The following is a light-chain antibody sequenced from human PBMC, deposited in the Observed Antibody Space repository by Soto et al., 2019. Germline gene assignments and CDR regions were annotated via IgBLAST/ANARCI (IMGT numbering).Light chain of an antibody. CDR1: QSVSSSY. V-gene: IGKV3-20*01. Sequence: EIVLTQSPGTLSLSPGERATLSCRASQSVSSSYLAWYQQKPRQAPRLLIYGASSRATGIPDRFSGSGSGTDFTLTISRLEPEDFAVYYCQQYGSASGLTFGGGTKVEIK. CDR3: QQYGSASGLT. J-gene: IGKJ4*01. CDR2: GAS.